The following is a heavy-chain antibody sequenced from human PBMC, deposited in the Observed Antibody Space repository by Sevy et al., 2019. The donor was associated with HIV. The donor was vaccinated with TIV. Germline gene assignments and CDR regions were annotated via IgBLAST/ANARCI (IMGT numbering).Heavy chain of an antibody. J-gene: IGHJ3*02. D-gene: IGHD3-10*01. CDR2: ISSSSSYI. Sequence: GGSLRLSCAASGFTFSSYSMNWVRQAPGKGLEWVSSISSSSSYIYYGDSVKGRFTISRDNATNSLYLQMNSLRAEDKAVYYWAGDAYYYGSWRYTARGAFDIWGQGTMVTVSS. V-gene: IGHV3-21*01. CDR1: GFTFSSYS. CDR3: AGDAYYYGSWRYTARGAFDI.